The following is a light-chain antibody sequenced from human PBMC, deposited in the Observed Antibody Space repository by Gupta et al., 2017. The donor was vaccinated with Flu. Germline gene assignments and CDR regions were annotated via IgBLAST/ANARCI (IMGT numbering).Light chain of an antibody. CDR2: GAS. CDR3: QKDNSAPIT. Sequence: DIQVTQSPSSLSASVGDRVTITCRASQGISNYLAWYQRKPGKGPKLLIYGASTLQSGVPSRFSGSGSGTDFTLTINGLQPEDVATYYCQKDNSAPITFGGGTKVEIK. CDR1: QGISNY. V-gene: IGKV1-27*01. J-gene: IGKJ4*01.